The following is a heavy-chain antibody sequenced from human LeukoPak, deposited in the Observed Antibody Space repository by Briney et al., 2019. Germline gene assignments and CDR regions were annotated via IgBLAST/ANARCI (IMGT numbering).Heavy chain of an antibody. CDR3: ERGQSGSTGRYYYYYMDV. Sequence: SETLSLTCTVSGGSISSYYWSWIRQPPGKGLEWIGYIYYSGSTNYSPSLKSRVTISVDTSKNQFSLKLSSVTAADTAVYYCERGQSGSTGRYYYYYMDVWGKGTTVTVSS. V-gene: IGHV4-59*01. J-gene: IGHJ6*03. CDR2: IYYSGST. CDR1: GGSISSYY. D-gene: IGHD3-10*01.